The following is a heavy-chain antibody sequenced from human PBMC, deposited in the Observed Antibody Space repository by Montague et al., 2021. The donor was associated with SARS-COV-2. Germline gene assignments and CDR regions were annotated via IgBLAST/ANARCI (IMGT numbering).Heavy chain of an antibody. Sequence: SLRLSCAASGFTFSSYSMHWVRQSPGKGLEWVALISYDGSYKYYADSVKGRFTISRDNSKNTLYLQMNSLRGEDTAVYYCARSHELWFGENPQGPGAFDIWGQGTMVTVSS. CDR3: ARSHELWFGENPQGPGAFDI. CDR1: GFTFSSYS. J-gene: IGHJ3*02. CDR2: ISYDGSYK. D-gene: IGHD3-10*01. V-gene: IGHV3-30*03.